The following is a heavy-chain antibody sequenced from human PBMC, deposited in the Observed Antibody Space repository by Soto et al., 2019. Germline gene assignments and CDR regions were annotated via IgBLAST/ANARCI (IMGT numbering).Heavy chain of an antibody. Sequence: QVQLVESGGGVVQPGRALRLSCASSGFTFSSYGMQWVRQSPGKGLEWVAVISYDGSNKYYADSVKGRFTISRDNSKNKLYLQMNSLRGEDTAVYYCAKVPKGYCSGGSCYSGFNPWGQGTLVTVSS. D-gene: IGHD2-15*01. CDR1: GFTFSSYG. V-gene: IGHV3-30*18. CDR3: AKVPKGYCSGGSCYSGFNP. CDR2: ISYDGSNK. J-gene: IGHJ5*02.